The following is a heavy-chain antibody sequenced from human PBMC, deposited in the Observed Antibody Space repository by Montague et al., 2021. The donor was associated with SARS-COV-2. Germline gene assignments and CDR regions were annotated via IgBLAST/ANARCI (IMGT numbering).Heavy chain of an antibody. CDR3: ARTYYYDSSGFPGPYYFDF. V-gene: IGHV3-30*17. Sequence: SLRLSCAASGFMFHLYAMHWVRQAPGQGLEWVAVISYDGSNEFYADSVQGRFTISRDNSGNTVSLQMHSLRAEDTAVYYCARTYYYDSSGFPGPYYFDFXGQGTPVTVSS. J-gene: IGHJ4*02. CDR1: GFMFHLYA. D-gene: IGHD3-22*01. CDR2: ISYDGSNE.